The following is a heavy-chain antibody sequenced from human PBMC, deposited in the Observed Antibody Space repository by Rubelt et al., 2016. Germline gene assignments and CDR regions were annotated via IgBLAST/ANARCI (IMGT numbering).Heavy chain of an antibody. CDR3: ARDWRKVSVEYSSSCAGNWFDP. D-gene: IGHD6-6*01. CDR2: IWYDGSNK. J-gene: IGHJ5*02. V-gene: IGHV3-33*01. Sequence: VQLVESGGGLVQPGGSLRLSCAASGFTFSSYGMHWVRQAPGKGLEWVAVIWYDGSNKYYADSVKGLFTFSRDSSKTTLYLQMNSLRAEDTAVYYCARDWRKVSVEYSSSCAGNWFDPWGQGTLVTVSS. CDR1: GFTFSSYG.